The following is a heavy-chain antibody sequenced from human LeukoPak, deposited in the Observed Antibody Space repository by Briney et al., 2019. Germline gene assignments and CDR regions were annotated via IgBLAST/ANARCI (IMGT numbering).Heavy chain of an antibody. V-gene: IGHV3-23*01. D-gene: IGHD3-22*01. CDR2: ISGSGGST. Sequence: PGGSLRLSCTGSGFTFGDYAMSWVRQAPGKGLEWVSAISGSGGSTYYADSVKGRFTISRDNAKNSLYLQMNSLRAEDTAVYYCARGPPPYYYDSSGYYYFDYWGQGTLVTVSS. J-gene: IGHJ4*02. CDR3: ARGPPPYYYDSSGYYYFDY. CDR1: GFTFGDYA.